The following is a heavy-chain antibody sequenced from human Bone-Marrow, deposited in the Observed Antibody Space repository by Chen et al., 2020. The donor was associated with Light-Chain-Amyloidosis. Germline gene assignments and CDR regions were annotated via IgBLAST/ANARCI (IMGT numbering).Heavy chain of an antibody. CDR2: FSYGETT. J-gene: IGHJ4*02. D-gene: IGHD5-18*01. CDR1: GGSMSSSRYY. V-gene: IGHV4-39*01. Sequence: QVQLQESGPGLVKPSETLSLTCAVSGGSMSSSRYYWGWISQAPGQGLEWIALFSYGETTYYNPSLKSRVTISVDTSTNQFSLKLSSVTAADTAVYYCARHNYGYSPPYYFDYWGQGTLVTVSS. CDR3: ARHNYGYSPPYYFDY.